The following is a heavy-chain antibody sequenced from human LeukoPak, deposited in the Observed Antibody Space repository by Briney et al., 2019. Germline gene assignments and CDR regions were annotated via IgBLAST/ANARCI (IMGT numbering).Heavy chain of an antibody. Sequence: GGSLRLSCAASGFTFSTYEMNWVRQAPGKGLEWVSYIGSSDTMYYADSVKGRFTISRDNAKNSLYLQMTSLRAEDTAIYYCAKEGRSGYDLAGYYGMDVWGKGTTVTVSS. V-gene: IGHV3-48*03. D-gene: IGHD5-12*01. CDR2: IGSSDTM. CDR1: GFTFSTYE. J-gene: IGHJ6*04. CDR3: AKEGRSGYDLAGYYGMDV.